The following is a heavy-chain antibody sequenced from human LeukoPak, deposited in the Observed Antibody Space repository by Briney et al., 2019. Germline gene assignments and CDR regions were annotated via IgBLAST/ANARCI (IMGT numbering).Heavy chain of an antibody. D-gene: IGHD5-24*01. CDR2: IRQDGSQK. CDR1: GVTFSSSW. Sequence: PGGSLRLSCAASGVTFSSSWMSWVRQAPGKGPEWVANIRQDGSQKYYVDSVKGRFTISRDNAKNSMYLQMNSLRAEDTAVYYCAKDRDGYAFDYWGQGTLVTVSS. J-gene: IGHJ4*02. CDR3: AKDRDGYAFDY. V-gene: IGHV3-7*01.